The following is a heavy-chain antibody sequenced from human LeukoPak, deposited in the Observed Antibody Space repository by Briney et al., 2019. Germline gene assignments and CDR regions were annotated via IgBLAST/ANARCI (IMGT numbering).Heavy chain of an antibody. D-gene: IGHD5-12*01. Sequence: ASVKVSCKASGYTFTSSGISWVRQAPGQGLEWMGWISAYNGNTNYAQELQGRVTMTTDTSTSTAYMELRSLRSDDTAVYYCARDSRIRGSDYWGQGTLVTVSS. J-gene: IGHJ4*02. CDR3: ARDSRIRGSDY. V-gene: IGHV1-18*01. CDR1: GYTFTSSG. CDR2: ISAYNGNT.